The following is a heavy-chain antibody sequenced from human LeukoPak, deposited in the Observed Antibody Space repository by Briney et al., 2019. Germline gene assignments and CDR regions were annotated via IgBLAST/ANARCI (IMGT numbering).Heavy chain of an antibody. J-gene: IGHJ6*02. CDR2: INPSGSST. D-gene: IGHD3-3*01. Sequence: ASVKVSCKASGYTFTNYYMHWVRQAPGQGLEWMGIINPSGSSTSYVKKFQGRVTMTRDTSTSTVYMELSSLRSEDTAVYYCARDQKYYDFWSGYSSHYGMDVWGQGTTVTVSS. CDR3: ARDQKYYDFWSGYSSHYGMDV. V-gene: IGHV1-46*01. CDR1: GYTFTNYY.